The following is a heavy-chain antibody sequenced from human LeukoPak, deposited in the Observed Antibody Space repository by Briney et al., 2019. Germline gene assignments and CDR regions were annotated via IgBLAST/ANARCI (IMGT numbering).Heavy chain of an antibody. J-gene: IGHJ4*02. CDR1: GFTFDDYA. CDR3: AKDRYGDYPDALDY. D-gene: IGHD4-17*01. CDR2: ISWNSGSI. V-gene: IGHV3-9*01. Sequence: SGGSLRLSCAASGFTFDDYAMHWVRPAPGKGLEWVSGISWNSGSIGYADSVKGRFTISRDNAKNSLYLQMNSLRAEDTALYYCAKDRYGDYPDALDYWGQGTLVTVSS.